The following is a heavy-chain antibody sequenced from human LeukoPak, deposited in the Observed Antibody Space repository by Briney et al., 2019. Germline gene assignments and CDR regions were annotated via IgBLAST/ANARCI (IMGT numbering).Heavy chain of an antibody. CDR1: GFTFSSYG. CDR3: VSAELAYCGGDCYSRDLWS. Sequence: PGGSLRLSCAASGFTFSSYGMHWVRQAPGKGLEWVAFIRYDGSNKYYADSVKGRFTISRDNSKNTLYLQMNSLRAEDTAVYYCVSAELAYCGGDCYSRDLWSWGQGTLVTVSS. D-gene: IGHD2-21*01. J-gene: IGHJ4*02. V-gene: IGHV3-30*02. CDR2: IRYDGSNK.